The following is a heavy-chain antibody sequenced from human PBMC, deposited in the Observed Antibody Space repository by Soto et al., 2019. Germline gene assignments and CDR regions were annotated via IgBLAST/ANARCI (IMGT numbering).Heavy chain of an antibody. J-gene: IGHJ4*02. Sequence: EASVKVSCKASVYMFVTYGINWVRQAPGQGLEWMGWISAYNGNTKYAQNLQGRVTMTTDASTSTAYMEMRSLRSDDTAVYYCARDLDGSGSYYTDYWGPGTLVTVSS. CDR3: ARDLDGSGSYYTDY. CDR1: VYMFVTYG. D-gene: IGHD3-10*01. CDR2: ISAYNGNT. V-gene: IGHV1-18*01.